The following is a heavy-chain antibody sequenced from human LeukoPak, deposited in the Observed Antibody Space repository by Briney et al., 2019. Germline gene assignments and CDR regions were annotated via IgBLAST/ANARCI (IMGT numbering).Heavy chain of an antibody. J-gene: IGHJ4*02. Sequence: RLSCAASGFTFSSYAMRWVRQAPGKGVEWVSGISGSGGRTYYADSVKGRFTISRDNSKNTLYLQMNSLRAEDTAVYYCAKDRGYSYGYDYWGQGTLVTVSS. D-gene: IGHD5-18*01. V-gene: IGHV3-23*01. CDR1: GFTFSSYA. CDR3: AKDRGYSYGYDY. CDR2: ISGSGGRT.